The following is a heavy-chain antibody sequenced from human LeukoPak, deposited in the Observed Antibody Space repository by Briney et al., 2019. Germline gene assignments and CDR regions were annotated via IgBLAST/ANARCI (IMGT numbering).Heavy chain of an antibody. CDR2: IGTSSSTI. CDR1: GFTFSTYT. J-gene: IGHJ6*03. V-gene: IGHV3-48*01. Sequence: GGSLRLSCAASGFTFSTYTMNWVRQPPGKGLEWVSNIGTSSSTIYYADSVKGRFTISRDNAKNSLYLQMNSLRAEDTAVYYCAKGVGGSANYYYMDVWGKGTTVTVSS. D-gene: IGHD3-10*01. CDR3: AKGVGGSANYYYMDV.